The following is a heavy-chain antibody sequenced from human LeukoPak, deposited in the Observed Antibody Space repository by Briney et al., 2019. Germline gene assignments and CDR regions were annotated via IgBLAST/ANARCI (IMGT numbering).Heavy chain of an antibody. Sequence: GASVKVSCKASGYTFTNYDISWVRQATGQGLEWMGWMNPNSGDTRYAQKFQGRVTMTRNTSISTACMELSSLRSDDTAVYYCARVRDLDYWGQGTLVTVSS. CDR1: GYTFTNYD. D-gene: IGHD5-24*01. J-gene: IGHJ4*02. CDR2: MNPNSGDT. CDR3: ARVRDLDY. V-gene: IGHV1-8*01.